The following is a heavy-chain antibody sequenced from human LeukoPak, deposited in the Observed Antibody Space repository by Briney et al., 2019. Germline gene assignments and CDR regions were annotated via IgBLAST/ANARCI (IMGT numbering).Heavy chain of an antibody. D-gene: IGHD6-19*01. J-gene: IGHJ4*02. V-gene: IGHV3-11*01. CDR3: ARDRRWLDTFDY. CDR2: ISSSGNTI. Sequence: GGSLRLSCAASGFTFSDYYMSWIRQAPGKGLEWVSYISSSGNTIYYADSVEGRFTISRDNAKNSLYLQMNSLRAEDTAVYYCARDRRWLDTFDYWGQGTLVTVSS. CDR1: GFTFSDYY.